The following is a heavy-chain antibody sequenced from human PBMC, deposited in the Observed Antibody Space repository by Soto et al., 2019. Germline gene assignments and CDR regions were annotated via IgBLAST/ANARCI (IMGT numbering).Heavy chain of an antibody. J-gene: IGHJ4*02. CDR2: IGGSGDNT. Sequence: PGGSLRLSCAASGFTFTNYAMTWVRQAPGKGLEWVSGIGGSGDNTFNADSAKGRFTISRDNSKNTLYLQMTSLRAEDTAVYYCAKLWSNDWRAFDYWGQGTLVTVSS. V-gene: IGHV3-23*01. D-gene: IGHD3-3*01. CDR3: AKLWSNDWRAFDY. CDR1: GFTFTNYA.